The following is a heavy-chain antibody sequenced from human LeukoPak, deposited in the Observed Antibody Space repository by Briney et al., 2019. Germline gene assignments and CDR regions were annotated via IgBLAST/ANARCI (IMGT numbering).Heavy chain of an antibody. Sequence: PSETLSLTCTVSGGSIGSSSYYWGWIRQPPGKGLEWIGSIYYSGSTYYNPSLKSRVTISVDTSKNQFSLKLNSVTAADTAVYYCASLSYYDFWSGYRNDAFDIWGQGTMVTVSS. D-gene: IGHD3-3*01. CDR3: ASLSYYDFWSGYRNDAFDI. J-gene: IGHJ3*02. CDR2: IYYSGST. CDR1: GGSIGSSSYY. V-gene: IGHV4-39*01.